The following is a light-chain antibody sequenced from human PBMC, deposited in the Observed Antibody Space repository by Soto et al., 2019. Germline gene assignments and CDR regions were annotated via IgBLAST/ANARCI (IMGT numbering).Light chain of an antibody. CDR3: QQSYSTPRT. Sequence: DIQMTQSPSSLSASVGDRVTITCRASQSISSYLNWYQHKPGKAPKLLIYAASSLQSGVPSRFSGSGSGTDFTLPVSSLQPEDFATYYCQQSYSTPRTFGQGTKVEVK. J-gene: IGKJ1*01. CDR1: QSISSY. V-gene: IGKV1-39*01. CDR2: AAS.